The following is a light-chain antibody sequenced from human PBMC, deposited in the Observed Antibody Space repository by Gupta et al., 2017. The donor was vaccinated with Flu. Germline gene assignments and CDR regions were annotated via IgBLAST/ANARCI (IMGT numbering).Light chain of an antibody. CDR2: DAS. CDR3: QQYCNSPYT. V-gene: IGKV3-20*01. CDR1: QRVSSSY. J-gene: IGKJ2*01. Sequence: EIVLTQSPGTLSLSPGDRATLSCRASQRVSSSYLGWYQQKPGQAPSLLIYDASSRATGIPDRFSGRGCGTEFTLTISRREPEDLAVYYCQQYCNSPYTFGQGTKLEIK.